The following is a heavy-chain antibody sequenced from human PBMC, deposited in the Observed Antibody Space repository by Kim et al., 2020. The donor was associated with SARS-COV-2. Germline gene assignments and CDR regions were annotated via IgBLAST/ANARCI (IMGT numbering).Heavy chain of an antibody. J-gene: IGHJ4*02. V-gene: IGHV4-34*01. Sequence: SETLSLTCAVYGGSFSGYYWSWIRQPPGKGLEWIGEINHSGSTNYNPSLKSRVTISVDTSKNQFSLKLSSVTAADTAVYYCAASGILTGKIRPFDYWGQGTLVTVSS. D-gene: IGHD3-9*01. CDR3: AASGILTGKIRPFDY. CDR1: GGSFSGYY. CDR2: INHSGST.